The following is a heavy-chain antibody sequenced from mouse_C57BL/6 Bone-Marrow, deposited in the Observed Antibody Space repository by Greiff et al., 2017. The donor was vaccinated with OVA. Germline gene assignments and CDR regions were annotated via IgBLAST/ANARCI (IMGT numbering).Heavy chain of an antibody. Sequence: EVQLVESGAELVRPGASVKLSCTASGFNIKDDYMHWVKQRPEQGLEWIGWIDPENGDTEYASKFQGKATITADTSSNTAYLQLSSLTSEDTAVYYCTTGRLYGNYVLYAMDYWGQGTSVTVSS. V-gene: IGHV14-4*01. CDR1: GFNIKDDY. CDR3: TTGRLYGNYVLYAMDY. J-gene: IGHJ4*01. CDR2: IDPENGDT. D-gene: IGHD2-1*01.